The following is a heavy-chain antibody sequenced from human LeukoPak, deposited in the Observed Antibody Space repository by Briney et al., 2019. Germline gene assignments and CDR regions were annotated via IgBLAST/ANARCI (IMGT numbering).Heavy chain of an antibody. CDR3: ARAGYSYGSFDY. CDR1: GGSISSGGYS. V-gene: IGHV4-30-2*01. D-gene: IGHD5-18*01. CDR2: IYHSGST. Sequence: SETLSLTCAVSGGSISSGGYSWSWIRQPPGKGLEWIEYIYHSGSTYYNPSLKSRVTISVDRSKNQFSLKLSSVTAADTAVYYCARAGYSYGSFDYWGQGTLVTVSS. J-gene: IGHJ4*02.